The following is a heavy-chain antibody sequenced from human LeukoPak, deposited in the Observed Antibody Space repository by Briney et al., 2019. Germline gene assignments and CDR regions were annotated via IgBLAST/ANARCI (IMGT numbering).Heavy chain of an antibody. J-gene: IGHJ4*02. Sequence: GGSLRLSCAASGFTFSSYGMHWVRQAPGKGLEWVAFIRYDGSNKYYADSVKGRFTISRDNSKNTLYLQMNSLRAEDTAVYYCAKDSKLLRFLEWLLSFDYWGQRTLVTVSS. V-gene: IGHV3-30*02. CDR1: GFTFSSYG. D-gene: IGHD3-3*01. CDR3: AKDSKLLRFLEWLLSFDY. CDR2: IRYDGSNK.